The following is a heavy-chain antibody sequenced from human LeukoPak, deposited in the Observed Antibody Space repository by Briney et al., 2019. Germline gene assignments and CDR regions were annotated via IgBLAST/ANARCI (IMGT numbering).Heavy chain of an antibody. CDR2: ISWNSGSI. D-gene: IGHD6-19*01. J-gene: IGHJ5*02. CDR1: GFTFSSYA. Sequence: GGSLRLSCVASGFTFSSYAMSWVRQAPGKGLEWVSGISWNSGSIGYADSVKGRFTISRDNAKNSLYLQMNSLRAEDTALYYCAKDLRGGSSGWSWGQGTLVTVSS. CDR3: AKDLRGGSSGWS. V-gene: IGHV3-9*01.